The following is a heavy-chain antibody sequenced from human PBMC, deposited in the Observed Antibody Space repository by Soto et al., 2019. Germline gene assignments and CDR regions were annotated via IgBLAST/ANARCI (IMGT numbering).Heavy chain of an antibody. J-gene: IGHJ4*02. CDR3: ARDPPGESAEDCVLDY. Sequence: QVQLVQSGAEVKKPGASVKVSCKASGYTFTSYGISWVRQAPGQGLEWMGWISAYNGNTNYAQKLQGRVTMTTDTSTSPAYMELRSLRSDDTAVYYCARDPPGESAEDCVLDYWGQGTLVTVSS. CDR1: GYTFTSYG. CDR2: ISAYNGNT. V-gene: IGHV1-18*01. D-gene: IGHD3-10*01.